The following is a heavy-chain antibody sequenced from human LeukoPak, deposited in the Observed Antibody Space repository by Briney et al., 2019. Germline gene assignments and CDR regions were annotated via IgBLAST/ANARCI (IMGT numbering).Heavy chain of an antibody. Sequence: GGSLRLSCAASGFTFSTYTMNWGRQAPGKGLEWGSFISSSSSYMYYADSVKGRFTISRDNTKKSLYLQMNSLRAEDTAVYYCARDFSGYDYNFDYWGQGTLVTVSS. CDR3: ARDFSGYDYNFDY. V-gene: IGHV3-21*01. CDR1: GFTFSTYT. CDR2: ISSSSSYM. J-gene: IGHJ4*02. D-gene: IGHD5-12*01.